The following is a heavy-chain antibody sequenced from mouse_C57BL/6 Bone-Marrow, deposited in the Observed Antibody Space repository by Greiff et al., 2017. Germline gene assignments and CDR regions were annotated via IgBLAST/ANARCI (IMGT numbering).Heavy chain of an antibody. Sequence: QVQLKESGAELVKPGASVKMSCKASGYTFTSYWITWVKQRPGQGLEWIGDIYPGSGSTNYNEKFKSKATLTVDTSSSTAYMQLSSLTSEDSAVYYCARQLRLRPFAYWGQGTLVTVSA. V-gene: IGHV1-55*01. CDR3: ARQLRLRPFAY. D-gene: IGHD3-2*02. J-gene: IGHJ3*01. CDR2: IYPGSGST. CDR1: GYTFTSYW.